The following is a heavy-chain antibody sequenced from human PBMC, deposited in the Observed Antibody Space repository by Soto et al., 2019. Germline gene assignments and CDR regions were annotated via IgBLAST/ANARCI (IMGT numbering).Heavy chain of an antibody. J-gene: IGHJ6*02. CDR1: GGTFSSYA. D-gene: IGHD6-13*01. Sequence: SVKVSCKASGGTFSSYAISWVRQAPGQGLEWMGGIIPIFGTANYAQKFQGRVTITADKSTSTAYMELSSLRSEDTAVYYCARDKTESGYSSSWYHIDYYGMDVWGQGTTLTVSS. CDR2: IIPIFGTA. CDR3: ARDKTESGYSSSWYHIDYYGMDV. V-gene: IGHV1-69*06.